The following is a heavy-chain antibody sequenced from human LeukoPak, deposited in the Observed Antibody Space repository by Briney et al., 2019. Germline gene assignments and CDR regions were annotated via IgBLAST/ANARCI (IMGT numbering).Heavy chain of an antibody. Sequence: ASVKVSCKASGYTFTSYYMHWVRQAPGQGLGWMGIINPSGGSTSYAQKFQGRVTMTRDTSTSTVYMELSSLRSEDTAVYYCARLPHRTYYYDSSGYSSDYWGQGTLVTVSS. CDR1: GYTFTSYY. CDR2: INPSGGST. CDR3: ARLPHRTYYYDSSGYSSDY. J-gene: IGHJ4*02. V-gene: IGHV1-46*01. D-gene: IGHD3-22*01.